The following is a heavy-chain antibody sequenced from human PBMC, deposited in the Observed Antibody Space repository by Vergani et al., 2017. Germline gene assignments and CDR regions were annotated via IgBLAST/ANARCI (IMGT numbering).Heavy chain of an antibody. CDR3: AKDPSPLLNSFDY. J-gene: IGHJ4*02. Sequence: QVQLVESGGGVVQPGRSLRLSCAASGFTFSSYGMHWVRQAPGKGLEWVAVISYDGSNKDYADSVKGRFTISRDNSKNTLYLQMNSLRAEDTAVYYCAKDPSPLLNSFDYWGQGTLVTVSS. V-gene: IGHV3-30*18. CDR1: GFTFSSYG. D-gene: IGHD2-15*01. CDR2: ISYDGSNK.